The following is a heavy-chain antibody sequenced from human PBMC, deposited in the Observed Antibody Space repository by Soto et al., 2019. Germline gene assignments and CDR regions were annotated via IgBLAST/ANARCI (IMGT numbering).Heavy chain of an antibody. CDR2: VFHTGTT. J-gene: IGHJ5*02. CDR3: ARSAGWYAVRS. CDR1: GDSVSSPYY. D-gene: IGHD6-19*01. V-gene: IGHV4-4*02. Sequence: QVQLQESGPGLVKPSGTLSLTCAVSGDSVSSPYYWCWVRQPPGKGLEWIGEVFHTGTTSYNPSLRSRVTISMDKSINQFSLDLSSVTAADTAVYYWARSAGWYAVRSWGPGTLVLVSS.